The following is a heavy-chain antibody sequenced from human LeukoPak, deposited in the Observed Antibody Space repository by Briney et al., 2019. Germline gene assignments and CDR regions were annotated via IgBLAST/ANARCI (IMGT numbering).Heavy chain of an antibody. D-gene: IGHD3-10*01. CDR2: IYYSGST. CDR1: GGSISSYY. J-gene: IGHJ3*02. Sequence: SETLSLTCTVSGGSISSYYWSWIRQPPGKGLEWIGYIYYSGSTNYNPSLKSRVTISVDTSKNQFSLKLSSVTAADTAVYYCARDRGARYGAFDIWGQGTMVTVSS. V-gene: IGHV4-59*01. CDR3: ARDRGARYGAFDI.